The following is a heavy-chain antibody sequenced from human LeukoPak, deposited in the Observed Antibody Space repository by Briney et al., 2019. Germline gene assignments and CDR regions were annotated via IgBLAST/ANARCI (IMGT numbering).Heavy chain of an antibody. D-gene: IGHD2-21*01. J-gene: IGHJ4*02. Sequence: GGSLRLSCAASGFTFSTYEFNWVRQAPGKGLEGVSYIGVGFGNIYYAESVRGRFTSSRDNAKNSVSLQLNSLSAEDTAVYYCARETADCGGDCFDYWGQGTLVTVSS. CDR2: IGVGFGNI. CDR3: ARETADCGGDCFDY. V-gene: IGHV3-48*03. CDR1: GFTFSTYE.